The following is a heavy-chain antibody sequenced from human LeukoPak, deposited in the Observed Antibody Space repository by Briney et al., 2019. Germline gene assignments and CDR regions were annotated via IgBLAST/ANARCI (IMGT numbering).Heavy chain of an antibody. CDR3: ARVYGDYDQPRYYFDY. J-gene: IGHJ4*02. CDR2: INHSGST. D-gene: IGHD4-17*01. V-gene: IGHV4-38-2*02. CDR1: GYSISSGYY. Sequence: SETLSLTCTVSGYSISSGYYWGWIRQAPGKGLEWIGEINHSGSTNYNPSLKSRVTISVDTSKNQFSLKLSSVTAADTAVYYCARVYGDYDQPRYYFDYWGQGTLVTVSS.